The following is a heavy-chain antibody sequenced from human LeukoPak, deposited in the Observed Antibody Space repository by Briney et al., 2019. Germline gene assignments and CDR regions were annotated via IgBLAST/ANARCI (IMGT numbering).Heavy chain of an antibody. CDR3: ASGGLGARKYYSDPFHY. CDR2: IYSAGST. Sequence: GGSLRLSCAASGFTVSSNYMSWVRQAPGKGLEWVSIIYSAGSTYYADSVRGRFTISRDSSKNTVWLQMNSLRAEDTAVYYCASGGLGARKYYSDPFHYWGQGTLVTVSS. CDR1: GFTVSSNY. V-gene: IGHV3-53*01. D-gene: IGHD3-10*01. J-gene: IGHJ4*02.